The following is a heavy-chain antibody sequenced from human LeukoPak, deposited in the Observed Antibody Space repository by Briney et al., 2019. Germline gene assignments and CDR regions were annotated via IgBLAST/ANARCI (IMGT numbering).Heavy chain of an antibody. J-gene: IGHJ4*02. CDR3: ARTGLTYLTTVTTWFHY. CDR2: ISYDGSNK. CDR1: GFTFSSYG. V-gene: IGHV3-30*03. Sequence: PGGSLRLSCAASGFTFSSYGMHWVRQAPGKGLEWVAVISYDGSNKYYADSVKGRFTISRDNSKNTLYLQVNSLRPEDTAVYYCARTGLTYLTTVTTWFHYWGQGTLVAVSS. D-gene: IGHD4-17*01.